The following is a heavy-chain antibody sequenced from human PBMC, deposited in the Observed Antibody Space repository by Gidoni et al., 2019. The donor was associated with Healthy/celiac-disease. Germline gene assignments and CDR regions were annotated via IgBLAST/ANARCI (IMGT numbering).Heavy chain of an antibody. Sequence: VQLLEFGGGWVKPGGARRTSWEPSGFTSRDYYMSWIRQSPGTGLEWVSYISSSSSYTTYAASVKGRFTISTDHAKNSLYLQMNSLRAEDTAVYYCAGDSGYSSSWDFDYWGQGTLVTVSS. D-gene: IGHD6-13*01. V-gene: IGHV3-11*05. CDR1: GFTSRDYY. CDR3: AGDSGYSSSWDFDY. CDR2: ISSSSSYT. J-gene: IGHJ4*02.